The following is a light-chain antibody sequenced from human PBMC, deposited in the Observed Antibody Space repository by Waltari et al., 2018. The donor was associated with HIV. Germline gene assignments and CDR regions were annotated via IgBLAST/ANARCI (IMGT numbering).Light chain of an antibody. V-gene: IGLV3-10*01. CDR2: EDS. CDR3: SSTHTSGPHRL. CDR1: TLAQKY. Sequence: SFELTQPPSVSVSPGQMARITCSGDTLAQKYAYWYQQKSGQAPVLVIYEDSKRPSEIPERFSGSSSATMATLTISGAQVEDEADYYCSSTHTSGPHRLFGGGTKLTVL. J-gene: IGLJ2*01.